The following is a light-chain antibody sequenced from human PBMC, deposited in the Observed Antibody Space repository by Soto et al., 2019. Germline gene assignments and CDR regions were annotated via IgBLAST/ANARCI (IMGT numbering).Light chain of an antibody. CDR2: DAS. V-gene: IGKV3D-15*01. Sequence: EIVLTQSPATLSLSPGERATLPCRASQSISSNLAWYQQKPGQAPRLLIDDASNRAAGIPARFNGGGSGTEFTLTISSLQSEDFALYYCQQFHNWPLSFGGGTKVDIK. J-gene: IGKJ4*01. CDR3: QQFHNWPLS. CDR1: QSISSN.